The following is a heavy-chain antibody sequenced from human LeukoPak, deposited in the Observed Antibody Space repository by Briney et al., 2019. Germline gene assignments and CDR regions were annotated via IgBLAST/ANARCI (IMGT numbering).Heavy chain of an antibody. D-gene: IGHD3-22*01. CDR3: AKDGYYYDSGGYSHFDY. J-gene: IGHJ4*02. CDR2: ISGSGGST. V-gene: IGHV3-23*01. Sequence: PGGSLRLSCAASGFTFSSYAMSWVRQAPGKGLEWVSAISGSGGSTYYADSVKGRFTISRDNSENTLYLQMNSLRAEDTAVYYCAKDGYYYDSGGYSHFDYWGQGTLVTVSS. CDR1: GFTFSSYA.